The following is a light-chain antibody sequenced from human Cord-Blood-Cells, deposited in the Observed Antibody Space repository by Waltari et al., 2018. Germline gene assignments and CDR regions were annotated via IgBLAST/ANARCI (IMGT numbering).Light chain of an antibody. V-gene: IGLV2-14*03. CDR3: SSYTSSSTWV. Sequence: QSALPQPASVSGSPGQSTTISCTGTSSVVGGYNYVSWYQQHPGKAPKRMIYDGSNRPSWVSKRFSRSKSVNTASLTISGLQAEDEADYYCSSYTSSSTWVFGGGTKLTVL. J-gene: IGLJ3*02. CDR2: DGS. CDR1: SSVVGGYNY.